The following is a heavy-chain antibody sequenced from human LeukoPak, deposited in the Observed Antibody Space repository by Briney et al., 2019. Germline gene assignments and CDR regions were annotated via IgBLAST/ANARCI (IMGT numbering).Heavy chain of an antibody. J-gene: IGHJ4*02. V-gene: IGHV3-21*01. CDR3: ARDLAAAGSVAQGHG. Sequence: GGSLRLSCAASGFTFSSYSMNWVRQAPGKGLEWVSSISSSSSYIYYADSVKGRFTISRDNAKNSLYLQMNSLRAEDTAVYYCARDLAAAGSVAQGHGWGQGTLVTVSS. CDR2: ISSSSSYI. D-gene: IGHD6-13*01. CDR1: GFTFSSYS.